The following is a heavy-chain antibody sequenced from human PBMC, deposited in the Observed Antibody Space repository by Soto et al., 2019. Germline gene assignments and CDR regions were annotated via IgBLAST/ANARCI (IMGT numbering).Heavy chain of an antibody. D-gene: IGHD2-2*01. Sequence: GGSLRLSCVASGFTFSSYWMSWVRQAPGKGLEWVANIKQDGSKKYYVDSVKGRFTISRDNAKNSLYLEMNSLRAEDTAVYYCARATCSSSTCYAVYFDSWGQGTQVTVSS. V-gene: IGHV3-7*01. J-gene: IGHJ4*02. CDR1: GFTFSSYW. CDR3: ARATCSSSTCYAVYFDS. CDR2: IKQDGSKK.